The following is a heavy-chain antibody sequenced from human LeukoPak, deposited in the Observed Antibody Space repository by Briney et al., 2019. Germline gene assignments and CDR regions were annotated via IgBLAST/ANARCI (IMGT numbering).Heavy chain of an antibody. V-gene: IGHV1-69*13. J-gene: IGHJ3*02. Sequence: SVKVSCKASGGTFSSYSISWVRQAPGQGLEWMGGIIPTFGTANYAQKFQGRVTITADESTSTAYMELSSLRSKDTAVYYCAREKVAVPGTDALDIWGQGTLVTVSS. CDR1: GGTFSSYS. CDR2: IIPTFGTA. CDR3: AREKVAVPGTDALDI. D-gene: IGHD6-19*01.